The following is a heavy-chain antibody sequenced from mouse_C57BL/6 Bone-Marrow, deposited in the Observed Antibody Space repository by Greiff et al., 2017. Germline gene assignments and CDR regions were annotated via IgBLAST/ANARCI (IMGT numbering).Heavy chain of an antibody. CDR3: ARREGTGPGFAY. V-gene: IGHV1-81*01. Sequence: QVQLQQSGAELARPGASVTLSCKASGYTFTSYGISWVKQRTGQGLEWIGEIYPRSGNSYYNQQFKGKATLTADKSSSTAYMELRSLTSEDSAVYFCARREGTGPGFAYWGQGTLVTVSA. J-gene: IGHJ3*01. CDR2: IYPRSGNS. CDR1: GYTFTSYG.